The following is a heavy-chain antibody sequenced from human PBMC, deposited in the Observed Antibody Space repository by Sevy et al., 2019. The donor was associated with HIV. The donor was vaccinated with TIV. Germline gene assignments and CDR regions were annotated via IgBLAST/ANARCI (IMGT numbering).Heavy chain of an antibody. Sequence: SETLSLTCAVYGGSFSGYYWSWIRLPPGKGLEWIGEINHSGSTNYNPSLKSRVTISVDTSKNQFSLKLSSVTAADTAVYYCARVPRWGNYYYYGMDVWGQGTTVTVSS. D-gene: IGHD7-27*01. CDR2: INHSGST. CDR3: ARVPRWGNYYYYGMDV. J-gene: IGHJ6*02. V-gene: IGHV4-34*01. CDR1: GGSFSGYY.